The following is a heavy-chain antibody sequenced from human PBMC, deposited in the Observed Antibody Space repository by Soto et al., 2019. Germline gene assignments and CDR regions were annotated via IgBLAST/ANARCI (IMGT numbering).Heavy chain of an antibody. J-gene: IGHJ4*02. CDR1: GDSVSSNSAA. CDR3: ARDQTDGIVGATGPFDY. CDR2: TYYRSKWYN. V-gene: IGHV6-1*01. Sequence: SQTLSLTCAISGDSVSSNSAAWNWIRQSPSRGLEWLGRTYYRSKWYNDYAVSVKSRITINPDTSKNQFSLQLNSVTPEDTAVYYCARDQTDGIVGATGPFDYWGQGTLVTVSS. D-gene: IGHD1-26*01.